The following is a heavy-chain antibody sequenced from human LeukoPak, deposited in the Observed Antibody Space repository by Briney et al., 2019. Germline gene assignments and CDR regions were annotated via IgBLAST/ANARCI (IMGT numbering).Heavy chain of an antibody. V-gene: IGHV6-1*01. CDR2: TYYRSKRYN. J-gene: IGHJ5*02. D-gene: IGHD6-19*01. CDR1: GDSVSSNSAA. CDR3: ARDPGIAVARDWFDP. Sequence: SQTLSLTCAISGDSVSSNSAACNCIRQSPSRGLEWLGRTYYRSKRYNDYAVSVKSRITINPDTSKNQFYLQLNSVTPEDTAVYYCARDPGIAVARDWFDPWGQGTLVTVSS.